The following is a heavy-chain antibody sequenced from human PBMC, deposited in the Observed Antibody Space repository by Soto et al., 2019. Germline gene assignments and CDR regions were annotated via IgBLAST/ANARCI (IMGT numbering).Heavy chain of an antibody. Sequence: GASVKVSCKASGYTFTSYGISWVRQAPGQGLEWMGWISAYNGNTNYAQKFQGRVTMTRNTSISTAYMELSSLRSEDTAVYYCARVGYYDSSGYYYWFDPWGQGTLVTVSS. CDR3: ARVGYYDSSGYYYWFDP. V-gene: IGHV1-18*01. CDR2: ISAYNGNT. D-gene: IGHD3-22*01. CDR1: GYTFTSYG. J-gene: IGHJ5*02.